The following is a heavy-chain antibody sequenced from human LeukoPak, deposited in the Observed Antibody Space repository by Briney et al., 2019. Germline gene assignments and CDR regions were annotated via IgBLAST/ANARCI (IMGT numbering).Heavy chain of an antibody. V-gene: IGHV3-7*01. J-gene: IGHJ3*02. CDR3: AKRLTNYDFWSGYYRWDAFDI. D-gene: IGHD3-3*01. CDR2: IKQDGSEK. CDR1: GFTFSSYW. Sequence: GGSLRLSCAASGFTFSSYWMSWVRQAPGKGLEWVANIKQDGSEKYYVDSVKGRFTISRDNAKNSLYLQMNSLRAEDTAVYYCAKRLTNYDFWSGYYRWDAFDIWGQGTMVTVSS.